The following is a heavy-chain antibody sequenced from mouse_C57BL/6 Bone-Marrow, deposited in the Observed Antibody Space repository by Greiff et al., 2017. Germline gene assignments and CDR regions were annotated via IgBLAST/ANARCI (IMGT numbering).Heavy chain of an antibody. J-gene: IGHJ2*01. Sequence: EVKLVESGGGLVKPGGSLKLSCAASGFTFSDYGMHWVRQAPEKGLEWVAYISSGSSTFYYADTVKGRFTISRDNAKNTLFLQMTSQRSEDTAMYDCARDCTTVVWGQGTTLTVSS. V-gene: IGHV5-17*01. CDR1: GFTFSDYG. D-gene: IGHD1-1*01. CDR3: ARDCTTVV. CDR2: ISSGSSTF.